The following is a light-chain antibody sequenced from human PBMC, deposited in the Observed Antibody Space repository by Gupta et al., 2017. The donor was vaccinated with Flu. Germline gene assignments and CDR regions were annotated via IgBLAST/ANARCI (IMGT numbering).Light chain of an antibody. CDR2: GAS. CDR3: QQYNNWPPFT. CDR1: QSVSSN. V-gene: IGKV3-15*01. Sequence: EIVMTQSPATLSVSTGERATLSCRASQSVSSNLAGYQQKPRQAPRPLIYGASTRATGIPARFSGSGSGREFTLIISSLLSEDFAVYYCQQYNNWPPFTFGPGTKVEIK. J-gene: IGKJ3*01.